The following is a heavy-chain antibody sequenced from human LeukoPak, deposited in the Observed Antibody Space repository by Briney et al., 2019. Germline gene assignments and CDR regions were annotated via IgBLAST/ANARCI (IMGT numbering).Heavy chain of an antibody. J-gene: IGHJ3*02. CDR2: IYHSGST. V-gene: IGHV4-30-2*01. CDR1: GGSISSGGYS. Sequence: SQTLSLTCAVSGGSISSGGYSWSWIRQPPGKGLEWIGYIYHSGSTYYNPSLKSRVTISVDRSKNQFSLKLSSVTAADTAVYYCARDTPALAFDIWGQGTKVTVSS. CDR3: ARDTPALAFDI.